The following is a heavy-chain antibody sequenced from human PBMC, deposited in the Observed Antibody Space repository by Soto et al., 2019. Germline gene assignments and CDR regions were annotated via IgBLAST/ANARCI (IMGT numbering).Heavy chain of an antibody. CDR1: GGSISGYY. J-gene: IGHJ5*02. CDR2: IYYTGNT. V-gene: IGHV4-59*01. CDR3: AKVVGKNWFDP. D-gene: IGHD2-15*01. Sequence: KTSETLSLTCSISGGSISGYYWSWIRQSPGKGLEWIGYIYYTGNTYYNPSLKSRVTISVDTSKNQFSLNLSSVTAADTAVYYCAKVVGKNWFDPWGQGTLVTVSS.